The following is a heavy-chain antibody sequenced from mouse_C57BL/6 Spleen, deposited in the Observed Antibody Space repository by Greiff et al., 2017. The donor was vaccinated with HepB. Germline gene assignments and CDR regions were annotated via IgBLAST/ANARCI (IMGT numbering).Heavy chain of an antibody. CDR2: ISSGGDYI. CDR3: TRDQITTVTHWYFDV. J-gene: IGHJ1*03. CDR1: GFTFSSYA. V-gene: IGHV5-9-1*02. D-gene: IGHD1-1*01. Sequence: EVKLVESGEGLVKPGGSLKLSCAASGFTFSSYAMSWVRQTPEKRLEWVAYISSGGDYIYYADTVKGRFTISRDNARNTLYLQMSSLKSEDTAMYYCTRDQITTVTHWYFDVWGTGTTVTVSS.